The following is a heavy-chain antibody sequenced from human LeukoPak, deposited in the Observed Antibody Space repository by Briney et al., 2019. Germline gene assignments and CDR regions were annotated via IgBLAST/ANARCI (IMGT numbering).Heavy chain of an antibody. CDR1: GFSVSGTH. CDR2: MYTGGTT. V-gene: IGHV3-53*01. Sequence: GGSLRLSCAASGFSVSGTHMSWVRQAPGEGLQWVAAMYTGGTTYYTDAVTGRFTVSRDTSRNILFLHMDSLRAEDTAVYYCAKDEVTSGGGLASWGQGTLVIVSS. D-gene: IGHD2-21*02. J-gene: IGHJ5*02. CDR3: AKDEVTSGGGLAS.